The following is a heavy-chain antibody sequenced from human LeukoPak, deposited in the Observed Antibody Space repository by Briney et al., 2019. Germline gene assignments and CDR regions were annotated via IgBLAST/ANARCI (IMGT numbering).Heavy chain of an antibody. CDR2: ISGSGGST. D-gene: IGHD3-10*01. J-gene: IGHJ4*02. CDR3: AKDPAVTMVRGVYPLSLYYFDY. CDR1: GFTFSSYA. Sequence: GGSLRLSCAASGFTFSSYAMSWVRQAPGKGLEWVSAISGSGGSTYYADSVKGRFTISRDNSKNTLYLQMNSLRAEDTAVYYCAKDPAVTMVRGVYPLSLYYFDYWGQGTLVTVSS. V-gene: IGHV3-23*01.